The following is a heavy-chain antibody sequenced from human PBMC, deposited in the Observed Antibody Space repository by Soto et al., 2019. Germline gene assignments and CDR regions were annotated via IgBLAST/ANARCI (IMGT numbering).Heavy chain of an antibody. D-gene: IGHD1-1*01. CDR2: ISAHNGNT. Sequence: QVHLVQSGAEVKKPGASVKVSCKGSGYAFTTYGITWVRQAPGQGLEWMGWISAHNGNTNYAQKLQGRVTVTRDTSTSTAYMELRSMRSDDTAVYYCARGRYGDYWGQGALVTASS. V-gene: IGHV1-18*01. J-gene: IGHJ4*02. CDR1: GYAFTTYG. CDR3: ARGRYGDY.